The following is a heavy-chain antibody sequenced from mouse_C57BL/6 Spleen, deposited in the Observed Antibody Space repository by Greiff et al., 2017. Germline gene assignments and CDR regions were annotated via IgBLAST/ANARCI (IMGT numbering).Heavy chain of an antibody. CDR3: AGGDTTVVATGYFDV. CDR1: GYAFSSSW. CDR2: IYPGDGDT. J-gene: IGHJ1*03. D-gene: IGHD1-1*01. V-gene: IGHV1-82*01. Sequence: QVQLKQSGPELVKPGASVKISCKASGYAFSSSWMNWVKQRPGKGLEWIGRIYPGDGDTNYNGKFKGKATLTADKSSSTAYMQLSSLTSEDSAVYFCAGGDTTVVATGYFDVWGTGTTVTVSS.